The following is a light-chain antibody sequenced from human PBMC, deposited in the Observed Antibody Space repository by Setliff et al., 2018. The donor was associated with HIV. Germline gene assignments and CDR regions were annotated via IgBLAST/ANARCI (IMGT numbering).Light chain of an antibody. J-gene: IGLJ1*01. Sequence: QSVLTQPPSASGSPGQSVTISCTGTSSDVGAYYSVSWYQQHPGKAPKPIIYEVSKRPSGVPDRFSGSESGNTASLTVSGLQTEDEADYYCSSYAGSNNYVFGTGTKVTVL. V-gene: IGLV2-8*01. CDR3: SSYAGSNNYV. CDR2: EVS. CDR1: SSDVGAYYS.